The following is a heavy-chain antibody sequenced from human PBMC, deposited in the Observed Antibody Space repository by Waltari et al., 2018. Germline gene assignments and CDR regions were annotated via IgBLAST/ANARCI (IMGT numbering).Heavy chain of an antibody. J-gene: IGHJ3*02. CDR1: GFTFSSYW. V-gene: IGHV3-74*01. Sequence: EVQLVESGGGLVQPGGSLRLSCAASGFTFSSYWMHWVRQAPGKGLVWVSRINRDGRSTSYADSVKGRFTISRDNSKNTLYLQMNSLRAEDTAVYYCARDIWFGESPEAFDIWGQGTMVTVSS. D-gene: IGHD3-10*01. CDR2: INRDGRST. CDR3: ARDIWFGESPEAFDI.